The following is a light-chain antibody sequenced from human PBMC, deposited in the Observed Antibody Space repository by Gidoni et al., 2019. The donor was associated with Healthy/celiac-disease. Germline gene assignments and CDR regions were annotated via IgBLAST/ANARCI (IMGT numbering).Light chain of an antibody. CDR3: SSYTSSSTYV. Sequence: QSALTQPASVSGSPGQSITISCTGTSSDVGGYTSVSWYQQHPGKAPKLMNYEVSNRPSGVSNRFSGSKSGNTASLTISGLQAEDEADYYCSSYTSSSTYVFGTGTKVTVL. V-gene: IGLV2-14*01. CDR2: EVS. J-gene: IGLJ1*01. CDR1: SSDVGGYTS.